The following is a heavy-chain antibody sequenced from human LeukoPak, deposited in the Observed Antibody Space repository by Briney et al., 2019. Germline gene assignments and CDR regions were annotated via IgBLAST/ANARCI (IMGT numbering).Heavy chain of an antibody. D-gene: IGHD3-22*01. CDR1: GGSISSGDYY. CDR2: IYYSGST. CDR3: ARFSYYYDSSGRGFDY. V-gene: IGHV4-30-4*08. J-gene: IGHJ4*02. Sequence: SQTLSLTCTVSGGSISSGDYYWRWIRQPPGKGLEWIGYIYYSGSTYYNPSLKSRVTISVDTSKNQFSLKLSSVTAADTAVYYCARFSYYYDSSGRGFDYWGQGTVVTVSS.